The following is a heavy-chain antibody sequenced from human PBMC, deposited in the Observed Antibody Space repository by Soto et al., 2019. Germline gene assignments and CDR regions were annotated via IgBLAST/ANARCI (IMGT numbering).Heavy chain of an antibody. V-gene: IGHV4-34*01. CDR1: VGSFSGYY. CDR3: ASPTLGAFDI. CDR2: IYYSGST. D-gene: IGHD3-16*01. J-gene: IGHJ3*02. Sequence: SETLSLTCAVYVGSFSGYYWGWIRQPPGKGLEWIGSIYYSGSTAYNSSLKSRVTMSVDTSKNQLSLRLSSVTAADTAVYYCASPTLGAFDIWGQGTMVTVSS.